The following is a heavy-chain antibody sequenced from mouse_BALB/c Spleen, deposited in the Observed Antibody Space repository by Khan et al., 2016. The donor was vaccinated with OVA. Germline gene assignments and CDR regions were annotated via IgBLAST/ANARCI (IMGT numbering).Heavy chain of an antibody. J-gene: IGHJ4*01. CDR3: AKDPPYYSLDY. CDR1: GFSLTDYA. Sequence: VQLVETGPGLVAPSQSLSLTCTVTGFSLTDYAVSWVRQPPGKGLVWLGVILAGGSKYYNSALKSRLSISKDNSRSQVFFNMNSLQTDDTAMYFCAKDPPYYSLDYWGQGTSVTVSS. V-gene: IGHV2-6-5*01. CDR2: ILAGGSK.